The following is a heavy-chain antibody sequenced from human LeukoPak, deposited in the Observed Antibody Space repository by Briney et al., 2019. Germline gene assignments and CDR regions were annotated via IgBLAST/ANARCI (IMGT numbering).Heavy chain of an antibody. CDR1: RFTFNTYA. CDR3: AKDSGSYYNYFDY. Sequence: GGSLRLSCVASRFTFNTYAVNWVRQAPGKGLEWVSAISSNGDFTYYADSVKGRFTISRDNSKNTLYLQMNSLRAEDTAVYYCAKDSGSYYNYFDYWGQGTLVTVSS. V-gene: IGHV3-23*01. D-gene: IGHD1-26*01. J-gene: IGHJ4*02. CDR2: ISSNGDFT.